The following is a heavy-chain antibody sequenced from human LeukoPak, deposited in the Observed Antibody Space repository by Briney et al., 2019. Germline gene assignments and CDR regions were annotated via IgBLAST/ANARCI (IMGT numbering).Heavy chain of an antibody. CDR3: ARDTEGPRDYYYYYGMDV. CDR1: GGSISSGGYY. J-gene: IGHJ6*04. CDR2: IYYSGST. V-gene: IGHV4-31*03. Sequence: SETLSLTCTVSGGSISSGGYYWSWIRQHPGKGLEWIGYIYYSGSTYYNPSLKSRVTISVDTSKNQFSLKLSSVTAADTAMYYCARDTEGPRDYYYYYGMDVWGKGTTVTVSS.